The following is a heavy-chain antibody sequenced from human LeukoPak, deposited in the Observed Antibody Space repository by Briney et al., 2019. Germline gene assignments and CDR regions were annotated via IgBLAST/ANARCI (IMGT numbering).Heavy chain of an antibody. Sequence: SETLSLTCAVSGASISYHYWSWIRQPAGKGLEWIGRIYTSGSTNYNPSLKSRVTISVDTSKNQFSLKLSSVTAADTAVYYCARFWSGYYPNDAFDIWGQGTMVTVSS. V-gene: IGHV4-4*07. CDR2: IYTSGST. D-gene: IGHD3-3*01. CDR1: GASISYHY. J-gene: IGHJ3*02. CDR3: ARFWSGYYPNDAFDI.